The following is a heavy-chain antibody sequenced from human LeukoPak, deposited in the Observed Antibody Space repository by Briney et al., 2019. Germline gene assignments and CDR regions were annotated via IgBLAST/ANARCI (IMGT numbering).Heavy chain of an antibody. J-gene: IGHJ5*02. CDR1: GGSISSYY. Sequence: SETLSLTCTVSGGSISSYYWSWIRQPPGKGLELIGNIYYSGSTYYNPSLKSRVTISVDTSKNQFSLKLCSVTAADTAVYYCARRFISVVVAPDWFDPWGQGTLVTVSS. V-gene: IGHV4-39*01. D-gene: IGHD2-15*01. CDR2: IYYSGST. CDR3: ARRFISVVVAPDWFDP.